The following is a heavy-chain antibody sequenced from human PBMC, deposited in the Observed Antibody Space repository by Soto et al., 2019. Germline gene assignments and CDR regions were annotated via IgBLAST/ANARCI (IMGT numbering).Heavy chain of an antibody. CDR1: GFTFSNAW. D-gene: IGHD6-13*01. CDR3: TTDSYSSSWYLIDP. V-gene: IGHV3-15*01. J-gene: IGHJ5*02. Sequence: GALRLSCAASGFTFSNAWMSWVRQAPGKGLEWVGRIKSKTDGGTTDYAAPVKGRFTISRDDSKNTLYLQMNSLKTEDTAVYYCTTDSYSSSWYLIDPWGQGTLVTVSS. CDR2: IKSKTDGGTT.